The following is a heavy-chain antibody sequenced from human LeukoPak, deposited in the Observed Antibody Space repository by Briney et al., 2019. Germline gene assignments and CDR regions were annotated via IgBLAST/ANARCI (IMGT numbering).Heavy chain of an antibody. CDR2: IYYSGST. CDR3: ARGGVGATADLDY. Sequence: PSETLSLTCTVSGGSISRYYWSWIRQPPGKGLEWIGYIYYSGSTNYNPSLKSRVTISVDTSKNQFSLKLSSVTAADTAVYYCARGGVGATADLDYWGQGTLVTVSS. J-gene: IGHJ4*02. D-gene: IGHD1-26*01. V-gene: IGHV4-59*01. CDR1: GGSISRYY.